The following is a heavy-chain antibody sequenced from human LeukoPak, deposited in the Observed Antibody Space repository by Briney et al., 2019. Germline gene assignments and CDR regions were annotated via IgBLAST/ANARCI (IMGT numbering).Heavy chain of an antibody. J-gene: IGHJ4*02. CDR2: IWYDGSNK. V-gene: IGHV3-33*01. CDR1: GFTFSSYG. Sequence: PGGSLRLSCAASGFTFSSYGMHWVRQAPGKGLEWVAVIWYDGSNKYYADSVKGRFTISRDNSKNTLYLQMNSLRAEDTDVYYCARGPSKRSGSYFGSTAAGYYFDYWGQGTLVTVSS. D-gene: IGHD3-10*01. CDR3: ARGPSKRSGSYFGSTAAGYYFDY.